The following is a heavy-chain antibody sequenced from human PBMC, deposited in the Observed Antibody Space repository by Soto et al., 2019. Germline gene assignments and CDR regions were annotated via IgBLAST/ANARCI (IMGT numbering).Heavy chain of an antibody. J-gene: IGHJ4*02. D-gene: IGHD3-10*01. Sequence: QVQLVQSGAEMKKPGSSVKVSCQSSGGTFNTYAMNWVRQAPGQGPEWMGDISPMFGAANYAPKFKGRVNITAVESTGTSYMQLSSLTSEDTALYFCAREVQVHTPAFVYWGQGTLVTVSS. CDR2: ISPMFGAA. CDR3: AREVQVHTPAFVY. V-gene: IGHV1-69*19. CDR1: GGTFNTYA.